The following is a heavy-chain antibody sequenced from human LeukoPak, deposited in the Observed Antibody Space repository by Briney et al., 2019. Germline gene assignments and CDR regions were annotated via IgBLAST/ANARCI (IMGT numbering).Heavy chain of an antibody. V-gene: IGHV4-59*01. D-gene: IGHD6-19*01. CDR3: ARHGSGWSFDY. Sequence: SETLSLTCKVSGGSISTYYWSWFRQPPGKGLEWIGYIYNSGSATYNPSLKSRVTISVDTSKSQFSLKLTSVSTTDTAVYYCARHGSGWSFDYWGQGVQVTVSS. CDR2: IYNSGSA. J-gene: IGHJ4*02. CDR1: GGSISTYY.